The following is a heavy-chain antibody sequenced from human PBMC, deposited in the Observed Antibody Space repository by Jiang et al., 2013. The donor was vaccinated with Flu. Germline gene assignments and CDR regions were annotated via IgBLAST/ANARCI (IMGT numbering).Heavy chain of an antibody. J-gene: IGHJ6*02. D-gene: IGHD5-24*01. CDR1: GGSFSNYA. Sequence: GAEVKKPGSSVKVSCKASGGSFSNYAITWVRQAPGQGLEWMGGVVPLLRTSHYAQSFQGRLTITADESTTTAYMELRSLRSEDTAVYYCATLWVDNFDYFYGMDVWGQGTTVTVSS. CDR3: ATLWVDNFDYFYGMDV. CDR2: VVPLLRTS. V-gene: IGHV1-69*01.